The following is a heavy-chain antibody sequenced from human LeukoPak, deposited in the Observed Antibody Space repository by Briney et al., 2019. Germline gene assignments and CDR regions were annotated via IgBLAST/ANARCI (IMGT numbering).Heavy chain of an antibody. CDR1: GFTFSSYG. V-gene: IGHV3-33*01. D-gene: IGHD4-17*01. J-gene: IGHJ4*02. Sequence: GGSPRLSCAASGFTFSSYGMHWVRQAPGKGLEWVAVIWYDGSNKYYADSVKGRFTISRDNSKNTLYLQMNSLRAEDTAVYYCARVNYDYGDYLFDYWGQGTLVTVSS. CDR3: ARVNYDYGDYLFDY. CDR2: IWYDGSNK.